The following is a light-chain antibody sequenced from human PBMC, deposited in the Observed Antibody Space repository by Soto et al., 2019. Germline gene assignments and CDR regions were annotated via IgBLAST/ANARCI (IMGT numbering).Light chain of an antibody. Sequence: DIQMTQAPSTLSASVGDRVTITCGASQSISSWLAWYQQKPGKAPKLLIYDASSLESGVPSRFSGSGSGTEFTLTISSLQPDDFATYYCQQYNSYSWTFGQGSEVDI. CDR1: QSISSW. CDR2: DAS. V-gene: IGKV1-5*01. CDR3: QQYNSYSWT. J-gene: IGKJ1*01.